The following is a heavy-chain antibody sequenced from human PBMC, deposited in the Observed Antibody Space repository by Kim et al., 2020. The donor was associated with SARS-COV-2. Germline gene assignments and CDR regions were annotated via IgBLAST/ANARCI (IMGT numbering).Heavy chain of an antibody. D-gene: IGHD6-19*01. Sequence: GGSLRLSCAASGFTFSSYEMNWVRQAPGKGLEWVSYISSSGSTIYYADSVKGRFTISRDNAKNSLYLLMNSLRAEDTAVYYCARDRIAVAGFLRMGFDYWAREPWSPSPQ. V-gene: IGHV3-48*03. CDR2: ISSSGSTI. J-gene: IGHJ4*02. CDR3: ARDRIAVAGFLRMGFDY. CDR1: GFTFSSYE.